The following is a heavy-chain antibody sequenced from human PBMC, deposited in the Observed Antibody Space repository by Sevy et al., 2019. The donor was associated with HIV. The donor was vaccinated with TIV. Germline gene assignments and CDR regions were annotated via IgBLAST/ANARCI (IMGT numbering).Heavy chain of an antibody. V-gene: IGHV3-21*01. CDR2: ISGLSNDM. CDR3: ARVGCSITSCPLHDAFDI. J-gene: IGHJ3*02. CDR1: EFTFSDYT. Sequence: GGSLRLSCAASEFTFSDYTLTWVRQAPGKGLEWVSSISGLSNDMYYADSVKGRFTVSRDNARNSLYLQMSSLRAEDTAMYYCARVGCSITSCPLHDAFDIWGHGTMVTVSS. D-gene: IGHD2-2*01.